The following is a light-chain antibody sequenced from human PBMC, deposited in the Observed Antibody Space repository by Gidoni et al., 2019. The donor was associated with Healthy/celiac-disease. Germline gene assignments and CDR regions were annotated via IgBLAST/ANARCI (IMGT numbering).Light chain of an antibody. Sequence: DIQMTQSPSTPSASVGDRVTITCRASQSISSWLAWYQQKPGKAPKLLIYDASSLESGVPSRFSGSGSGTEFTLTISSLQPDDVATYYCQQYNSYSKTFGQGTKVEIK. J-gene: IGKJ1*01. V-gene: IGKV1-5*01. CDR3: QQYNSYSKT. CDR1: QSISSW. CDR2: DAS.